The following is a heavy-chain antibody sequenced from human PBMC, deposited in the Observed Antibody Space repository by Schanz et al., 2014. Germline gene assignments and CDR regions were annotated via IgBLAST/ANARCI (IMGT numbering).Heavy chain of an antibody. Sequence: DVQLLESGGGLVQPGGSLRLSCAASGFTFSDYYMSWVRQAPGKGLEWVSVIYSGIGAYYADSVKDRFTVSRDNSKNTVYLQMNSLRAEDTSVYFCARVRRRIATPSTPSLRNYYYDAKDVWGQGTTVAV. CDR2: IYSGIGA. J-gene: IGHJ6*02. D-gene: IGHD6-13*01. CDR1: GFTFSDYY. V-gene: IGHV3-66*01. CDR3: ARVRRRIATPSTPSLRNYYYDAKDV.